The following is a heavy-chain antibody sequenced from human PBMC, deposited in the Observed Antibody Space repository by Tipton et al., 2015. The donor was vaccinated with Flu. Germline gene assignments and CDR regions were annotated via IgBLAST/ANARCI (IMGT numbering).Heavy chain of an antibody. V-gene: IGHV3-23*01. CDR2: ITGSAGST. J-gene: IGHJ3*01. CDR3: ARDPFLGTGDAFDV. CDR1: GFTFRTYA. D-gene: IGHD2/OR15-2a*01. Sequence: SLRLSCAASGFTFRTYAMSWVRQAPGKGLEWVSTITGSAGSTYYAESVKGRFTISRDYARRSVSLLMNSLGADDTAVYYCARDPFLGTGDAFDVWGQGTMVTVSS.